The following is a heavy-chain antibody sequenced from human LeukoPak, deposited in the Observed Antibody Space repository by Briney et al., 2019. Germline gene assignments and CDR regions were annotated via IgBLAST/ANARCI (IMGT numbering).Heavy chain of an antibody. CDR1: GGSFSGYY. J-gene: IGHJ4*02. V-gene: IGHV4-34*01. CDR3: ARAALGALDY. Sequence: PSETLSLTCAVYGGSFSGYYWSWIRQPPGKGLEWIGEINHSGSTNYNPSLKSRVTISVDTSKNQFSLKLSSVTAADTAVYYCARAALGALDYWGQGTLVTVSP. CDR2: INHSGST. D-gene: IGHD4/OR15-4a*01.